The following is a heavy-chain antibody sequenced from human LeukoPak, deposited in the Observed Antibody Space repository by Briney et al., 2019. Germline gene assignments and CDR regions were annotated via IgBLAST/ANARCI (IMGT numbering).Heavy chain of an antibody. CDR3: AAYVDTYWGPLVY. V-gene: IGHV1-2*02. J-gene: IGHJ4*02. D-gene: IGHD3-16*01. CDR1: VYMFTYYY. CDR2: INPSSGGT. Sequence: ASLTVPFKSSVYMFTYYYIHWVRQAPGQGLEWMGWINPSSGGTNYAQKFESGGTITRDTSISTAYMELSRLRSDDTAVYYCAAYVDTYWGPLVYWGRGTLVTVSS.